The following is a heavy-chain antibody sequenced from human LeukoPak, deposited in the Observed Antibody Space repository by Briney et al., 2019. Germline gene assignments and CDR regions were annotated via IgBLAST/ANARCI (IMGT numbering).Heavy chain of an antibody. Sequence: PGGSLRLSCAASGFTFDDYAMHWVRHAPGKGLEWVSGISWNSGSMGYADSVKGRFTISRDNAKNSLYLQMNSLRAEDMALYYCAKGIVATIGLYFDYWGQGTLVTVSS. CDR3: AKGIVATIGLYFDY. J-gene: IGHJ4*02. CDR2: ISWNSGSM. V-gene: IGHV3-9*03. CDR1: GFTFDDYA. D-gene: IGHD5-12*01.